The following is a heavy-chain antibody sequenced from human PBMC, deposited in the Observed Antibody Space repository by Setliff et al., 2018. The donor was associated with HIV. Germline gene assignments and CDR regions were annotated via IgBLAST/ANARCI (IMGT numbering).Heavy chain of an antibody. CDR3: ARDWTWDYGGYYDYGMDV. J-gene: IGHJ6*02. CDR2: IYYSGST. CDR1: GGSISSSSYH. V-gene: IGHV4-39*07. D-gene: IGHD4-17*01. Sequence: PSETLSLTCSVSGGSISSSSYHWGWIRQPQVKGLEWIGSIYYSGSTYYNPSLKSRVTISVETSKNQFSRKLSSVTTADTAVYYCARDWTWDYGGYYDYGMDVWGQVTTVTVSS.